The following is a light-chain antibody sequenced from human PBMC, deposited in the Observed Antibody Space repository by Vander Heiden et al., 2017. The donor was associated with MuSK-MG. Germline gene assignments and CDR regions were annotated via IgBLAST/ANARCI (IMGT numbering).Light chain of an antibody. CDR3: CSYAGSSTVRV. CDR2: EGR. Sequence: QSALPHPASVSGPPGQSTTISCTGTSSDVGSYNRVYGYQQHPGKAPKLMIYEGRKRPSGVSNRFSGSKSGNTASLTISGLQAEDEADYYCCSYAGSSTVRVFGGGTELTVL. J-gene: IGLJ3*02. V-gene: IGLV2-23*01. CDR1: SSDVGSYNR.